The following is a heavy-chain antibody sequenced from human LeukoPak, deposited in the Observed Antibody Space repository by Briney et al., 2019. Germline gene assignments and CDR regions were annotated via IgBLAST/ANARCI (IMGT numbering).Heavy chain of an antibody. Sequence: SQTLSLTCAISGDSVSSKSAAWNWIRQSPSRGLEWLGRTYYRSKWYHEYAVSVKSRITINPDTSKNQFSLQLNSVTAADTAVYYCARGPYSSGWYVYFDYWGQGTLVTVSS. CDR2: TYYRSKWYH. V-gene: IGHV6-1*01. CDR3: ARGPYSSGWYVYFDY. D-gene: IGHD6-19*01. CDR1: GDSVSSKSAA. J-gene: IGHJ4*02.